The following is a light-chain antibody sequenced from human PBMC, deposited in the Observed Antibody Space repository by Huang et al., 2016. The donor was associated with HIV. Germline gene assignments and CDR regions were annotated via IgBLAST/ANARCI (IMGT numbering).Light chain of an antibody. J-gene: IGKJ1*01. V-gene: IGKV1-27*01. CDR2: GAS. CDR3: QKYDSAPRT. CDR1: QAISNY. Sequence: DIQMTQSPPSLSAFVGDIVTITCRASQAISNYLAWYQQTPGKVPKLLIYGASTLQSGVPSRFSGSGSGTDFTLTISSLQPEDVAVYFCQKYDSAPRTFGQGTRVEIK.